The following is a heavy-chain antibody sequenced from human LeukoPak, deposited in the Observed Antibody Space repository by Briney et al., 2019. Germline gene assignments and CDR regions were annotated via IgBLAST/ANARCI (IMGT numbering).Heavy chain of an antibody. V-gene: IGHV4-34*01. Sequence: SETLSLTCAAYGGSFSGYYWTWIRQPPGQGLEWIGEINHSGSTNYNPSLKSRVTISVGTSKNQFSLKLSSVTAADTAVYYCASGGPRTLITDYWGQGTLVTVSS. J-gene: IGHJ4*02. CDR1: GGSFSGYY. D-gene: IGHD1-7*01. CDR2: INHSGST. CDR3: ASGGPRTLITDY.